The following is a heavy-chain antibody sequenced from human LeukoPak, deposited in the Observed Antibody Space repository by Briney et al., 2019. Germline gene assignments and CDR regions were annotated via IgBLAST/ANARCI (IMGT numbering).Heavy chain of an antibody. V-gene: IGHV4-39*01. CDR2: IYYSGST. J-gene: IGHJ4*02. CDR1: GGSISSSSYY. Sequence: SETLSLTCTVSGGSISSSSYYWGWIRQPPGKGLEWIGSIYYSGSTYYNPSLKSRDTISVGTSKNQFSLKLSSVTAADTAVYYCARHRRYCSSTSCFRYYFDYWGQGTLVTVSS. D-gene: IGHD2-2*01. CDR3: ARHRRYCSSTSCFRYYFDY.